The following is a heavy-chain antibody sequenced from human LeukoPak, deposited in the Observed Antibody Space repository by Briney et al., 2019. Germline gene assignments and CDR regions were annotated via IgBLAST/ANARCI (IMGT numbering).Heavy chain of an antibody. CDR1: GFTFSSYA. CDR3: AKDGSSMIVVVDYYFDY. Sequence: PGGSLRLSCAASGFTFSSYAMHWVRQAPGKGLEWVAVISYDGSNKYYADSVKGRFTISRDNSKNTLYLQMNSLRAEDTAVYYCAKDGSSMIVVVDYYFDYWGQGTLVTVSS. V-gene: IGHV3-30*04. J-gene: IGHJ4*02. D-gene: IGHD3-22*01. CDR2: ISYDGSNK.